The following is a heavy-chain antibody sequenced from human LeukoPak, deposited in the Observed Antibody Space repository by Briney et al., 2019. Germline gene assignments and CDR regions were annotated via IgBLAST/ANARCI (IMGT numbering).Heavy chain of an antibody. CDR3: ARDTSYSSSFYYYMDV. D-gene: IGHD6-13*01. Sequence: GASVKVSCKASGYTFTSYGISWVRQAPGQGLEWMGWISAYNGNTNYAQKLQGRVTMTTDTSTSTAYMELRSLRSDDTAVYYCARDTSYSSSFYYYMDVWGKGTTVTVSS. J-gene: IGHJ6*03. CDR2: ISAYNGNT. CDR1: GYTFTSYG. V-gene: IGHV1-18*01.